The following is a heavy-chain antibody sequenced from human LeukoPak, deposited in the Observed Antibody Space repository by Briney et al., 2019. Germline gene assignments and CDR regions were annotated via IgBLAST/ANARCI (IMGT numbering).Heavy chain of an antibody. D-gene: IGHD2-8*01. CDR3: ARAVGLYCTNAVCSRRTPGSYYYYYMDV. V-gene: IGHV1-69*05. CDR1: GGTFSSYA. Sequence: GSSVKVSCKASGGTFSSYAISWVRQAPGQGLEWMGGIIPIFGTANYAQKFQGRVTITRNTSISTAYMELSSLRSEDTAVYYCARAVGLYCTNAVCSRRTPGSYYYYYMDVWGKGTTVTVSS. CDR2: IIPIFGTA. J-gene: IGHJ6*03.